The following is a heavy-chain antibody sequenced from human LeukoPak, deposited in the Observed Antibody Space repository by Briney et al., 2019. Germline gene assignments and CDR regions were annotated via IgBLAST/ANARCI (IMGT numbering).Heavy chain of an antibody. J-gene: IGHJ3*02. CDR1: GGSISSGGYY. V-gene: IGHV4-30-2*01. CDR3: ARVSSSTPDI. CDR2: IYHSGST. D-gene: IGHD2-2*01. Sequence: SQTLSLTCTVSGGSISSGGYYWSWIRQPPGKGLEWIGYIYHSGSTYYNPSLKSRVTISVDRSKNQFSLKLSSVTAADTAVYYCARVSSSTPDIWGQGTMVTVSS.